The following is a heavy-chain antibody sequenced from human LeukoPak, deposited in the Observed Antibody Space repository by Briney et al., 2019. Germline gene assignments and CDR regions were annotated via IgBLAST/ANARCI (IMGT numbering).Heavy chain of an antibody. V-gene: IGHV4-34*01. CDR2: INHNGIA. CDR3: ARYFAFDTRGYYYKLDY. D-gene: IGHD3-22*01. Sequence: SETLSLTCGVYGGSLSGYHWGWIRQPPGKGLEWIGEINHNGIANYNPSLKSRVTISVDRSNNQFSLRLTSVTAADTAVYYCARYFAFDTRGYYYKLDYWGQGILVTVSS. J-gene: IGHJ4*02. CDR1: GGSLSGYH.